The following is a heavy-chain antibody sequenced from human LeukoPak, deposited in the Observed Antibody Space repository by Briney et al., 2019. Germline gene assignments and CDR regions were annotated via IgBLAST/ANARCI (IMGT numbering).Heavy chain of an antibody. V-gene: IGHV4-39*07. D-gene: IGHD5-18*01. CDR2: IYYSGST. Sequence: SETLSLTCTVSGGSINSRSHYWGWIRQPPGKGLEWIGTIYYSGSTYYNPSLKSRVTISIDTSKNQFSLKLSSVTAADTAVYYCARGPSIQLWSDPYYYYGMDVWGQGTTVTVSS. CDR3: ARGPSIQLWSDPYYYYGMDV. J-gene: IGHJ6*02. CDR1: GGSINSRSHY.